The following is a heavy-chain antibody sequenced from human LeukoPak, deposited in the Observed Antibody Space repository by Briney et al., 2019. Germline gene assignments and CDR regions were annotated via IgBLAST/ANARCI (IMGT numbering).Heavy chain of an antibody. CDR2: ISSSSSYI. D-gene: IGHD2-2*01. CDR1: GFTFSSYS. Sequence: GESLRLSCAASGFTFSSYSMNWVRRAPGKELEWVSSISSSSSYIYYADSVKGRFTISRDNAKNSLYLQMNSLRAEDTAVYYCASLLPAVLDCWGQGILVTVSS. J-gene: IGHJ4*02. CDR3: ASLLPAVLDC. V-gene: IGHV3-21*01.